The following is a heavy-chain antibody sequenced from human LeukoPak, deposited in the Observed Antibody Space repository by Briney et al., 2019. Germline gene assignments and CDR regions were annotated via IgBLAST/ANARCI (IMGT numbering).Heavy chain of an antibody. CDR3: TSFYETN. Sequence: GGSLRLSCAASGFIFTKYWMHWVRKAPGKGLVWVSHVNSDGSATSYADSVKGRFTISRDNAKNTVYLHMNSLRVEDTAVYYCTSFYETNWGQGTLVTVSS. CDR2: VNSDGSAT. CDR1: GFIFTKYW. D-gene: IGHD2/OR15-2a*01. J-gene: IGHJ4*02. V-gene: IGHV3-74*01.